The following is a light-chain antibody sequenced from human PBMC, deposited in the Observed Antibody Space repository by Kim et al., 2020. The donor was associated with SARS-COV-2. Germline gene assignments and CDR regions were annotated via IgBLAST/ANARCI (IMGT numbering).Light chain of an antibody. J-gene: IGKJ4*01. V-gene: IGKV3-11*01. CDR2: DAS. CDR1: HDIGIN. CDR3: QQRGNWPPALT. Sequence: PGEGATLSRRSSHDIGINLAWYQQTPGQAPRLLVYDASIRATGIPDRFSGSGSGTDFTLTIGSLEPRDFAIYYCQQRGNWPPALTFGGGTKVDIK.